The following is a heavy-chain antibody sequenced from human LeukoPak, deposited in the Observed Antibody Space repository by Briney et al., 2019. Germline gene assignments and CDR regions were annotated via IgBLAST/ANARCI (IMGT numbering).Heavy chain of an antibody. D-gene: IGHD1-26*01. CDR2: IYTSGST. CDR1: GGSISSYY. CDR3: ARGRWELLVYYYYMDV. J-gene: IGHJ6*03. V-gene: IGHV4-4*07. Sequence: SETLSLTCTVSGGSISSYYWSWIRQPAGKGLEWIGRIYTSGSTNYNPSLKSRVTISVDTSKNQFSLKLSSVTAADTAVYYCARGRWELLVYYYYMDVWGKGTTVTVSS.